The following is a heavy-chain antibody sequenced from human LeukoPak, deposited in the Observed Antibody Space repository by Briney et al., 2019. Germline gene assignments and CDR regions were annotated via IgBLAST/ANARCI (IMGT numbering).Heavy chain of an antibody. V-gene: IGHV4-34*01. CDR1: GGSFSGYY. CDR3: AGQPRYSSSWYNYYGMDV. D-gene: IGHD6-13*01. CDR2: INHSGST. Sequence: SETLSLTCAVYGGSFSGYYWSWIRQPPGKGLEWIGEINHSGSTNYNPSLKSRVTISVDTSKNQLSLKLSSVTAADTAVYYCAGQPRYSSSWYNYYGMDVWGQGTTVTVSS. J-gene: IGHJ6*02.